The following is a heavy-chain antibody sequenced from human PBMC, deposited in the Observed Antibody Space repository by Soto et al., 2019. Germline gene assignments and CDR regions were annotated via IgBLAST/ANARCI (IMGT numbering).Heavy chain of an antibody. V-gene: IGHV1-69*12. CDR3: ARVVGGYDDY. J-gene: IGHJ4*02. D-gene: IGHD1-26*01. CDR1: GGTFSSYA. CDR2: IIPIFGTA. Sequence: QVQLVQSGAEVKKPGSSVKVSCKASGGTFSSYAISWVRQAPGQGVEWMGGIIPIFGTANYAQKFQGRVTSXGDESTCTAYMELSSLRAEDTAVYYCARVVGGYDDYWGQGTLVTVSS.